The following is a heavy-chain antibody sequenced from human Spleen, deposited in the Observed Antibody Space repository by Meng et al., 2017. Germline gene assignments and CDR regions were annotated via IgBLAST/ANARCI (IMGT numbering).Heavy chain of an antibody. J-gene: IGHJ4*02. D-gene: IGHD3-22*01. CDR3: AHRTSDYDSSGLAFDY. CDR1: GFSLSTHGVG. Sequence: ITLRESGPTLVKPTPTLTLTCTFSGFSLSTHGVGVVWIRQPPGKALEWLALIYWDDDKRYSPSLRSRLTITKDTSENQVVLTMTNMDPVDTATYYCAHRTSDYDSSGLAFDYWGQGTLVTVSS. V-gene: IGHV2-5*02. CDR2: IYWDDDK.